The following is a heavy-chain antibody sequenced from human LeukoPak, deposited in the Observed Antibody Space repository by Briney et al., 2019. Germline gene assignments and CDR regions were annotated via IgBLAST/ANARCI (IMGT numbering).Heavy chain of an antibody. V-gene: IGHV3-21*01. D-gene: IGHD3-10*01. Sequence: GGSLRLSCAASGFTFSSYSMNWVRQAPGKGLGWVSSISSSSSYIYYADSVKGRFTISRDNAKNSLYLQMNSLRAEDTAVYYCARPYGSGSYPYYYGMDVWGQGTTVTVSS. CDR1: GFTFSSYS. J-gene: IGHJ6*02. CDR2: ISSSSSYI. CDR3: ARPYGSGSYPYYYGMDV.